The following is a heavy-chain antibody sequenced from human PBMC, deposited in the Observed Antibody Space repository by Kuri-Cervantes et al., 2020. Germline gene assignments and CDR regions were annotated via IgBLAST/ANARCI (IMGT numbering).Heavy chain of an antibody. J-gene: IGHJ4*02. V-gene: IGHV3-21*01. D-gene: IGHD2-15*01. CDR3: ARDCLGPSPFGGGSCYYFDY. CDR2: ISSSSSYI. CDR1: GFTFSSYS. Sequence: LSLTCAASGFTFSSYSMNWVRQAPGKGLEWVSSISSSSSYIYYADSVKDRFTISRDNAKNSLYLQMNSLRAEDTAVYYCARDCLGPSPFGGGSCYYFDYWGQGTLVTVSS.